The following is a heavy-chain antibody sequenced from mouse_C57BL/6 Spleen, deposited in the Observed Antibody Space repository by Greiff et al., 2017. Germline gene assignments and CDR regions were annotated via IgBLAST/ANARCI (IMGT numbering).Heavy chain of an antibody. D-gene: IGHD3-2*02. CDR1: GFTFSDYY. Sequence: EVKLVESEGGLVQPGSSMTLSCTASGFTFSDYYMAWVRQVPEKGLEWVANINYDGSSTYYLDSLKSRFIISRDNARNILYLQMSSLKSEDTATYYCARDQGNPYYAMDYRGQGTSGTV. J-gene: IGHJ4*01. V-gene: IGHV5-16*01. CDR2: INYDGSST. CDR3: ARDQGNPYYAMDY.